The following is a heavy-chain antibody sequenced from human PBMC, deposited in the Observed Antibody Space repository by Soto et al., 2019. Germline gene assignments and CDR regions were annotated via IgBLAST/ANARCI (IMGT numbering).Heavy chain of an antibody. CDR2: IYPGDSDT. Sequence: PGESLKLSCKGSGYSFTSYWIGWVRQMPGKGLEWMGIIYPGDSDTRYSPSFQGQVTISADKSISTAYLQWSSLKASDTAMYYCARHVALDSTNNYFDYWGQGTLVTVSS. CDR3: ARHVALDSTNNYFDY. CDR1: GYSFTSYW. V-gene: IGHV5-51*01. D-gene: IGHD2-8*01. J-gene: IGHJ4*02.